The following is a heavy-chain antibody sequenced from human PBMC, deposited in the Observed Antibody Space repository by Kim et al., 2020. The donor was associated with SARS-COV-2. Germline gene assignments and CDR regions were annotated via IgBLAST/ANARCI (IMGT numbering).Heavy chain of an antibody. J-gene: IGHJ6*02. Sequence: GGSLRLSCAASGFTFSSYAMSWVRQAPGKGLEWVSAISGSGGSTYYADSVKGRFTISRDNSKNTLYLQMNSLRAEDTAVYYCAKVHITMVRGERGYYGMDVWGQGTTVTVSS. V-gene: IGHV3-23*01. CDR3: AKVHITMVRGERGYYGMDV. CDR2: ISGSGGST. D-gene: IGHD3-10*01. CDR1: GFTFSSYA.